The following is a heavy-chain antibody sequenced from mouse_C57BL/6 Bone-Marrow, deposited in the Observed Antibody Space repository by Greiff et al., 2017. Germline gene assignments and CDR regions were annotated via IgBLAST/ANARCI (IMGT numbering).Heavy chain of an antibody. CDR3: VRDYYYAMDY. J-gene: IGHJ4*01. V-gene: IGHV10-3*01. CDR2: LRSKSSNYAT. Sequence: EVKLMESGGGLVQPKGSLKLSCAASGFTFNTYAMHWVRPAPGKGLEWVARLRSKSSNYATYYADSVKDRFTISRDDSQSMLYLQMNNLKTEDTAMYYCVRDYYYAMDYWGQGTSVTVSS. CDR1: GFTFNTYA.